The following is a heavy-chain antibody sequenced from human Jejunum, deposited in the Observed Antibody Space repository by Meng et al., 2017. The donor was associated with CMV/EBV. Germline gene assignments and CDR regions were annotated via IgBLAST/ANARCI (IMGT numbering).Heavy chain of an antibody. D-gene: IGHD3-22*01. Sequence: EVQMVASGGNLVQPGGALGLSCAVSGFTVNNKFMGWVRQAPGKGLEWVSVIYRDDSTYYADSVRGRFIISRDNSKNTLFLQLNTLRAEDTAVYYCARNLGSSVNSMDYWGHGTLVTVSS. CDR1: GFTVNNKF. V-gene: IGHV3-66*01. CDR3: ARNLGSSVNSMDY. J-gene: IGHJ4*01. CDR2: IYRDDST.